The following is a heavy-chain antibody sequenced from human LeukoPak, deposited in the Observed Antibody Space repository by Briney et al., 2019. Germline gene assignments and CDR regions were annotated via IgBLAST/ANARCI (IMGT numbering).Heavy chain of an antibody. CDR1: GRTFSSYA. CDR2: IIPIFGTA. Sequence: SVKVSCKASGRTFSSYAISWVRQAPGQGLEWMGGIIPIFGTANYAQKFQGRVTITADESTSTAYMELSSLRSEDTAVYYCARLGSYYDSSGYPHEWGQGTLVTVSS. J-gene: IGHJ4*02. D-gene: IGHD3-22*01. CDR3: ARLGSYYDSSGYPHE. V-gene: IGHV1-69*13.